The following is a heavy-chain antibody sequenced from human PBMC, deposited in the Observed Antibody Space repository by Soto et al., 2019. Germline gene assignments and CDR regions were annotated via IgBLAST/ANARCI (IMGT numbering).Heavy chain of an antibody. Sequence: GGSLRLSCAASGFTFSSYGMHWVRQAPGKGLEWVAVISYDGSNKYYADSVKGRFTISRDNAKKTVYLQMNSLRVEDTAIYYCARTWIRFGPNEYWGQGAPVTVSS. CDR2: ISYDGSNK. D-gene: IGHD3-16*01. V-gene: IGHV3-30*03. J-gene: IGHJ4*02. CDR1: GFTFSSYG. CDR3: ARTWIRFGPNEY.